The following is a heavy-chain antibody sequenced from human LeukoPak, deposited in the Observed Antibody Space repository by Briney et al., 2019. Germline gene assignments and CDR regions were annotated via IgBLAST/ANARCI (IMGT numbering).Heavy chain of an antibody. CDR1: GFSFSSYG. CDR2: IWYDGTNK. D-gene: IGHD3-3*01. CDR3: ARDGRSITIFGVVTPGAFDI. Sequence: PGGSLRLSCAASGFSFSSYGMHWVRQAPGKGLEWVAVIWYDGTNKYYADSVKGRFTISRDNAKNSLYLQMNSLRAEDTAVYYCARDGRSITIFGVVTPGAFDIWGQGTMVTVSS. J-gene: IGHJ3*02. V-gene: IGHV3-33*01.